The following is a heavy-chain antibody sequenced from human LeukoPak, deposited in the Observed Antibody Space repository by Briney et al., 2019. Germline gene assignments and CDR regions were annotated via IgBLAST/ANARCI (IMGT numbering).Heavy chain of an antibody. Sequence: PSETLSLTCTVSGGSISSYYWSWIRQPPGKGLGWIGYIYYSGSTNYNPSLKSRVTISVETSKNQFSLKLSSVTAADTAVYYCARSRRGPALIPYRSGSYWYYFDYWGQGTLVTVSS. CDR2: IYYSGST. CDR1: GGSISSYY. D-gene: IGHD3-10*01. V-gene: IGHV4-59*01. CDR3: ARSRRGPALIPYRSGSYWYYFDY. J-gene: IGHJ4*02.